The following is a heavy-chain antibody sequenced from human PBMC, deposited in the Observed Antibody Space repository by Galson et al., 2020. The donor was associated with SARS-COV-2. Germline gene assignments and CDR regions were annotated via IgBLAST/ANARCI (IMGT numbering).Heavy chain of an antibody. CDR3: ARLQHGECAPEAVDS. CDR2: ISHSGGT. D-gene: IGHD4-17*01. Sequence: SETLSLTCAVSGTSISSGSYSWNWIRQPPGKGLEWIGYISHSGGTYYNPSLKSRVTISGDRSKNQFSLRLSSVTAADTAVYYCARLQHGECAPEAVDSGGPGTRVTVAS. J-gene: IGHJ3*02. CDR1: GTSISSGSYS. V-gene: IGHV4-30-2*01.